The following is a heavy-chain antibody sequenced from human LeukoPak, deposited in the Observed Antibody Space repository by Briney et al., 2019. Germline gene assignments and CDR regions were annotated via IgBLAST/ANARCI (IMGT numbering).Heavy chain of an antibody. Sequence: PSETLSLTSAVYGGSFSGYYWGWIRQPPGKGLEWIGEINHSGSTNYNPSLKSRVTISVDTSKNQFSLKLSSVTAAYTAVYYCARGRGSSGSRRGFDPWGQGTLVTVSS. V-gene: IGHV4-34*01. CDR2: INHSGST. D-gene: IGHD6-19*01. CDR1: GGSFSGYY. J-gene: IGHJ5*02. CDR3: ARGRGSSGSRRGFDP.